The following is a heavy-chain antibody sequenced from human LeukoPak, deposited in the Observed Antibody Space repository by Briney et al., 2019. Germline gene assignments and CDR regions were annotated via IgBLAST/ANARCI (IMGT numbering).Heavy chain of an antibody. D-gene: IGHD7-27*01. J-gene: IGHJ3*02. Sequence: GASVKVSCKASGYTFTGYYMHWVRQAPGQGPECMGWINPNSGGTNYAQKFQSRITMTRDTSISTAYMELSRLTSDDTAIYFCARELGRNAFDIWGQGTMVTVSP. CDR2: INPNSGGT. CDR3: ARELGRNAFDI. V-gene: IGHV1-2*02. CDR1: GYTFTGYY.